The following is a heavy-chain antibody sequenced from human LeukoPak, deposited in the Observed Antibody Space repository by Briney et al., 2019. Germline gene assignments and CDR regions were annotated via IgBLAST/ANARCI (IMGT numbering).Heavy chain of an antibody. CDR2: ISSNGGST. V-gene: IGHV3-64D*06. D-gene: IGHD3-10*01. CDR3: VKDYDYYGSGGIDY. Sequence: PGGSLSLSCSASGFTFSSYAMHWVRQAPGKGLEYVSAISSNGGSTYYADSVKGRFTISRDNSKNTLYLQMSSLRAEDTAVYYCVKDYDYYGSGGIDYWGQGTLVTVSS. CDR1: GFTFSSYA. J-gene: IGHJ4*02.